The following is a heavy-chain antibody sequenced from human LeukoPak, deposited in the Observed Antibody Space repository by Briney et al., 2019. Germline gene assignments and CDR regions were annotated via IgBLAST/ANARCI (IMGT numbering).Heavy chain of an antibody. V-gene: IGHV1-46*01. Sequence: ASVKVSCKASGYTFINYYLHWVRQAPGQGLEWMGIINPSSGGTSYAQKFQGRVTMTRATSTSTVYMELSSLRPEDTAVYYCARDPSYCGGDCYAFDIRGQGTMVTVSS. J-gene: IGHJ3*02. CDR3: ARDPSYCGGDCYAFDI. CDR1: GYTFINYY. CDR2: INPSSGGT. D-gene: IGHD2-21*02.